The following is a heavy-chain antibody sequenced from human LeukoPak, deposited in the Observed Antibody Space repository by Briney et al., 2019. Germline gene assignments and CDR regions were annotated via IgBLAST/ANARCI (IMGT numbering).Heavy chain of an antibody. Sequence: PGGSLRLSCAASGFTFSSYAMSWVRQAPGKGLEWVSAMSASGGSTYYADSVKGRFTISRDNSKNTLYLQMNSLRAGDTAVYYCAKVKLGYCSGGSCYADYWGQGTLVTVSS. V-gene: IGHV3-23*01. D-gene: IGHD2-15*01. J-gene: IGHJ4*02. CDR3: AKVKLGYCSGGSCYADY. CDR1: GFTFSSYA. CDR2: MSASGGST.